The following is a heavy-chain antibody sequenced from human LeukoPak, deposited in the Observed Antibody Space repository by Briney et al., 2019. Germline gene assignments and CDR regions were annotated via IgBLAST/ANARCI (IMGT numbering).Heavy chain of an antibody. CDR2: IYTSGST. CDR3: ARGGIPYYFDY. J-gene: IGHJ4*02. Sequence: SETLSLTCTVSGGSISSNYWYWIRLPAGKGLEWIGRIYTSGSTNYNPSLKSRVTMSADTSKNQFSLKLSSVTAADTAVYYCARGGIPYYFDYWGQGILVTVSS. CDR1: GGSISSNY. D-gene: IGHD6-25*01. V-gene: IGHV4-4*07.